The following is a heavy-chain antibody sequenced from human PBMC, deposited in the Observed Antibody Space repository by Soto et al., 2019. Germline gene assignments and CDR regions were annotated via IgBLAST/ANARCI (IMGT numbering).Heavy chain of an antibody. V-gene: IGHV3-30*19. J-gene: IGHJ1*01. CDR1: GFTFRSYV. CDR3: ARWGTTGGLDV. CDR2: TSYDGSDK. D-gene: IGHD3-16*01. Sequence: QVHLVESGGGVVQPGTSLRVSCVGSGFTFRSYVMHWVRQAPGKGLEWAALTSYDGSDKYYDDSVRGRFTISRDNSRNTVDLQMDSLRLEDTALYYCARWGTTGGLDVWGQGTLVSVSS.